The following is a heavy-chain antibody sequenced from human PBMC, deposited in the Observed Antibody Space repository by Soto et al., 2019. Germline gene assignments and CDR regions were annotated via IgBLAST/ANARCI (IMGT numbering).Heavy chain of an antibody. CDR1: GYTFTAYY. V-gene: IGHV1-2*02. J-gene: IGHJ5*01. CDR2: TSPRTGGA. CDR3: ARSSGSYSKWLDS. Sequence: ASVKVSCKTSGYTFTAYYMHWLRQAPGHGLEWLGWTSPRTGGAKYSHKFQGRVSMTRNTSITTAYMELTGLSTDDTAVYYCARSSGSYSKWLDSWGQGTLVTVSS. D-gene: IGHD3-10*01.